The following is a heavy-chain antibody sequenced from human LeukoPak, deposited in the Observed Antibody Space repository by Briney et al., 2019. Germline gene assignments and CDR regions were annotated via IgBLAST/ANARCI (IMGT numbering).Heavy chain of an antibody. D-gene: IGHD6-19*01. Sequence: GSLRLSCAASGFTFSSYGMNWVRQAPGRGLEWVSYISGSGVTMYYADSVKGRFTISRDDAKNSLYLQMNSLRAEDTAVYYCAREDIRLDYFDYWGQGTLVTVSS. CDR1: GFTFSSYG. V-gene: IGHV3-48*03. J-gene: IGHJ4*02. CDR2: ISGSGVTM. CDR3: AREDIRLDYFDY.